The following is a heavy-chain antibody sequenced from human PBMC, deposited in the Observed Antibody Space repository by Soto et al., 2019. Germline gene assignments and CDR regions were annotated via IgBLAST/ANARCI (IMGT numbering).Heavy chain of an antibody. J-gene: IGHJ6*02. CDR1: GYTFSNFA. CDR2: INPGNGNT. V-gene: IGHV1-3*01. D-gene: IGHD3-10*01. CDR3: ARAVARGVKTIYYYYGLDV. Sequence: GASVKVSCKASGYTFSNFAMHWVRHAPGQRLEWMGWINPGNGNTKYSQTFQGRVTITRDTSASTAYMELSSLRSEDTAVYYCARAVARGVKTIYYYYGLDVWGQGTTVPSP.